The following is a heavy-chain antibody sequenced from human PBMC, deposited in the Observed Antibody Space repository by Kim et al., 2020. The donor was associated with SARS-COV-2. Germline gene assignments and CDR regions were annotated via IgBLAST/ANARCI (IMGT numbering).Heavy chain of an antibody. J-gene: IGHJ4*02. CDR2: IYSGGSST. CDR1: GFTFSSYA. CDR3: ARDPFGDY. V-gene: IGHV3-23*03. D-gene: IGHD3-10*01. Sequence: GGSLRLSCAASGFTFSSYAMSWVRQAPGKGLEWVSVIYSGGSSTYYADSVKGRFTISRDNSKNTLYLQMNSLRAEDTAVYYCARDPFGDYWGQGTLVPVS.